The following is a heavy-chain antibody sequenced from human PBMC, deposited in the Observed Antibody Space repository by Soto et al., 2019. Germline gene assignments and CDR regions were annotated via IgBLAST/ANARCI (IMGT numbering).Heavy chain of an antibody. J-gene: IGHJ3*02. D-gene: IGHD3-10*01. CDR3: AREGLWFGELLPFDI. CDR2: INPGGST. CDR1: GGSFSGYY. Sequence: QVQLQQWGAGLLKPSETLSLTCAVHGGSFSGYYWRWIRQPPGRGLEWIGEINPGGSTNYNPSLKSRVALSVDTSKSQFSLNLTSVTAADTAVYYCAREGLWFGELLPFDIWGQGTMVTVSS. V-gene: IGHV4-34*01.